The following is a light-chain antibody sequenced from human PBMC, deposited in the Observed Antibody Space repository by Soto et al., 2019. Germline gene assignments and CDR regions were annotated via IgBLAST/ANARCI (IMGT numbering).Light chain of an antibody. CDR2: AAS. Sequence: EILLTQSPRTLSLSPGESATLSCRVSQSISTNYLAWYQQKPGQAPRLLIYAASSRLTGIPDRFSGSGSGTDFTLTISRLEPEDFAVYYCQQYGRTFGQGTRLEIK. J-gene: IGKJ5*01. CDR1: QSISTNY. V-gene: IGKV3-20*01. CDR3: QQYGRT.